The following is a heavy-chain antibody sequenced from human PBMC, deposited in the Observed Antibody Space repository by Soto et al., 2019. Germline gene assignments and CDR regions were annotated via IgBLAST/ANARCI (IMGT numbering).Heavy chain of an antibody. CDR3: AGDSGWGEQYGRDV. CDR1: GFTFSSYS. D-gene: IGHD3-16*01. V-gene: IGHV3-21*01. Sequence: EVQLVESGGGLVKPGGSLRLSCAASGFTFSSYSMNWVRQAPGKGLEWVSSISSSSSYIYYADSVKGRFTISRDNAKNPLFQKKNGRGAENRVVYYCAGDSGWGEQYGRDVGAQGPTVPVPS. J-gene: IGHJ6*02. CDR2: ISSSSSYI.